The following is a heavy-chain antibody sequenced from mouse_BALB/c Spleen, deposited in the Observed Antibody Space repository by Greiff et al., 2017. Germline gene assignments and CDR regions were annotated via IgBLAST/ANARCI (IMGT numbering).Heavy chain of an antibody. Sequence: VKLQQSGPGLVAPSQSLSITCTVSGFSLTSYDISWIRQPPGKGLEWLGVIWTGGGTNYNSAFMSRLSISKDNSKSQVFLKMNSLQTDDTAIYYCVRISLYYYGSDWGQGTLVTVSA. J-gene: IGHJ3*01. CDR1: GFSLTSYD. CDR3: VRISLYYYGSD. D-gene: IGHD1-1*01. CDR2: IWTGGGT. V-gene: IGHV2-9-2*01.